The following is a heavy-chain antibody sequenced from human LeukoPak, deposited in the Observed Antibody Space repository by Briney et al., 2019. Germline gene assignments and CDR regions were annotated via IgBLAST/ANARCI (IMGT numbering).Heavy chain of an antibody. V-gene: IGHV4-4*02. CDR2: IYHSGST. J-gene: IGHJ4*02. Sequence: GSLRLSCAASGFTFSTSWMSWVRQPPGKGLEWIGEIYHSGSTDYNPSLKSRVTISVDKSKNQFSLKLSSVTAADTAVYYCARGGIYYGSGSYYDYWGQGTLVTVSS. D-gene: IGHD3-10*01. CDR3: ARGGIYYGSGSYYDY. CDR1: GFTFSTSW.